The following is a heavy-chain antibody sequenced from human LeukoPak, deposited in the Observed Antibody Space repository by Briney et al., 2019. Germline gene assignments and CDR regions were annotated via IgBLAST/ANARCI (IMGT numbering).Heavy chain of an antibody. D-gene: IGHD3-22*01. V-gene: IGHV3-23*01. CDR3: AKVRPYYYDSSGYY. Sequence: GGSLRLSCAASGFTFSSYAMSWVRQAPGKGLEWVSAISGSGGSTYYADSVRGRFTISRDNSKNTLYLQMNSLRAEDTAVYYCAKVRPYYYDSSGYYWGQGTLVTVSS. CDR2: ISGSGGST. J-gene: IGHJ4*02. CDR1: GFTFSSYA.